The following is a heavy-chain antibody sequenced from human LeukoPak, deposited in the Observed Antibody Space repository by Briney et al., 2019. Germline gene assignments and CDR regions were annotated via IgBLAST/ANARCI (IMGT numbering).Heavy chain of an antibody. Sequence: GGSLRLSCAASGYTFSSYWMHWVRQAPGKGLVWVSRINSDGSSTSYADSVKGRFTISRDNSKNTLYLQMIGLRDEDTAVYYCAKSYSWNDKTSDYWGQGTRVTVSS. CDR2: INSDGSST. V-gene: IGHV3-74*01. D-gene: IGHD1-1*01. J-gene: IGHJ4*02. CDR3: AKSYSWNDKTSDY. CDR1: GYTFSSYW.